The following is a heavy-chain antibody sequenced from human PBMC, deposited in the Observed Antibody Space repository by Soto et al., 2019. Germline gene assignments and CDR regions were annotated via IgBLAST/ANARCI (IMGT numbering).Heavy chain of an antibody. Sequence: PGGSLRLSCAASGFTFSSYAMHWVRQAPGKGLEWVALISYDGSNEYFADSLKGRFTISRDNSKNTLYLQMNSLRAEDTAVYYCARDRDSSVWNAGGMDVWGQGTTVTVSS. CDR2: ISYDGSNE. CDR3: ARDRDSSVWNAGGMDV. D-gene: IGHD6-19*01. V-gene: IGHV3-30*03. J-gene: IGHJ6*02. CDR1: GFTFSSYA.